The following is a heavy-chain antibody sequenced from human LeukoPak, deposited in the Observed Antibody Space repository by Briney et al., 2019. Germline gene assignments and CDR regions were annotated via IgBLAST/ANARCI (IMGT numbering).Heavy chain of an antibody. D-gene: IGHD2-2*02. V-gene: IGHV3-23*01. CDR2: ISGSGGST. Sequence: PGGSLRLSCAASGFTFSSYAMSWVRQAPGKGLEWVSAISGSGGSTYYADSVKGRFTISRDNSKNTLYLQMNSLGAEDTAVYYCAKDLGRGIVVVPAAIEDAFDIWGQGTMVTVSS. CDR1: GFTFSSYA. J-gene: IGHJ3*02. CDR3: AKDLGRGIVVVPAAIEDAFDI.